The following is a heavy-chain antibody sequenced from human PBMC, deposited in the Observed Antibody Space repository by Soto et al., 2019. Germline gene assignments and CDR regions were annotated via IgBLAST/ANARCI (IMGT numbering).Heavy chain of an antibody. CDR1: GFTFSSYG. J-gene: IGHJ4*02. CDR2: ITYDGSNK. CDR3: AKDDCSGGSCYPMM. D-gene: IGHD2-15*01. V-gene: IGHV3-30*18. Sequence: QVQLVESGGGVVQPGRSLRLSCAASGFTFSSYGMHWVRQAPGKGLEWVAFITYDGSNKYYADSVKGRFTISRDNSKNTLYLQMNSLRAEDTAVYYCAKDDCSGGSCYPMMWGQGTLVTVSS.